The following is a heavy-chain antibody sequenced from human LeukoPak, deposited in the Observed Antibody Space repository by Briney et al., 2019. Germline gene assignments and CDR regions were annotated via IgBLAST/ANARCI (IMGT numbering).Heavy chain of an antibody. D-gene: IGHD5-18*01. CDR3: ARDVGYFRFDY. J-gene: IGHJ4*02. CDR2: IKQDGSEK. Sequence: GSLRLSCAASGFTFSDYWMNWVRQAPGGGLEWVASIKQDGSEKYYVDSVKGRFSISRDNAKNSLYLQMNNLRAEDTAVYYCARDVGYFRFDYWGQGTLVTVSS. CDR1: GFTFSDYW. V-gene: IGHV3-7*01.